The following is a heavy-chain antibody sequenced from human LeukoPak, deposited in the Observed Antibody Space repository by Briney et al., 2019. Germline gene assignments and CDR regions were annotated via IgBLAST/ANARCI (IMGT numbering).Heavy chain of an antibody. V-gene: IGHV4-4*07. CDR2: IYTSGST. Sequence: KPSETLSLTCTVSGGSISSYYWSWIRQPAGKGLEWIGRIYTSGSTNYNPSLKSRVTMSVDTSENQFSLKLSSVTAADTAVYYCARDRGVTMVRGVIINYYYMDVWGKGTTVTISS. CDR1: GGSISSYY. D-gene: IGHD3-10*01. J-gene: IGHJ6*03. CDR3: ARDRGVTMVRGVIINYYYMDV.